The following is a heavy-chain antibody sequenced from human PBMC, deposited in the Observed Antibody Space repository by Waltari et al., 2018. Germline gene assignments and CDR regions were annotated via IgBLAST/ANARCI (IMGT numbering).Heavy chain of an antibody. D-gene: IGHD3-3*01. CDR2: IIPIFGTA. V-gene: IGHV1-69*14. Sequence: QVQLVQSGAEVKKPGSSVKVSCTASGGTFSSYAISWVRQAPGQGLEWMGGIIPIFGTANYAQKFQGRVTITADKSTSTAYMELSSLRSEDTAVYYCARDPGGIFGSEDWFDPWGQGTLVTVSS. J-gene: IGHJ5*02. CDR1: GGTFSSYA. CDR3: ARDPGGIFGSEDWFDP.